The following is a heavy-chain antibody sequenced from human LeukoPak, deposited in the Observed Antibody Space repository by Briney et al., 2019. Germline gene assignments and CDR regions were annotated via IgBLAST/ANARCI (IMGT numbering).Heavy chain of an antibody. CDR3: ARVQYYNILTGSFQY. J-gene: IGHJ4*02. Sequence: ASVKVSCKASGYIFTGYYLHWVRQAPGQGLESMGWINPDSGDTNFAQKFQGRVSMTRDTSISTAYMELSRLRSDDTAYYYCARVQYYNILTGSFQYWGQGTLATVSS. V-gene: IGHV1-2*02. CDR1: GYIFTGYY. D-gene: IGHD3-9*01. CDR2: INPDSGDT.